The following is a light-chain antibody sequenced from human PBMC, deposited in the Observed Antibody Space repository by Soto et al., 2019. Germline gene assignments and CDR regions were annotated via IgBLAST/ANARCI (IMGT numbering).Light chain of an antibody. Sequence: QSALTQPASVSGSPGQSITISCTGTSSDVGGYKDVSWYQQHPGKAPKLIIYDVSNRPSGVSNRFSGSKSGNTASLTISGLQADDEADYYCSSYSNTSPFVFGTGTKLTVL. V-gene: IGLV2-14*01. CDR2: DVS. CDR3: SSYSNTSPFV. J-gene: IGLJ1*01. CDR1: SSDVGGYKD.